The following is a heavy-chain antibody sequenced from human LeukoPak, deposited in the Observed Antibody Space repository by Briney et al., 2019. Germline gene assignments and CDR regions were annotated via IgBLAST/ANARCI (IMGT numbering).Heavy chain of an antibody. V-gene: IGHV1-2*02. CDR2: INPNSGGT. CDR3: ARAGRRVLGGTLYYFDY. CDR1: GYTFTGYY. D-gene: IGHD3-3*02. J-gene: IGHJ4*02. Sequence: PEASVKVSCKASGYTFTGYYMHWVRQAPGQGLEWMGWINPNSGGTNYAQKFQGRVTMTRDTSISTAYMELSRLRSDDTAVYYCARAGRRVLGGTLYYFDYWGQGTLVTVSS.